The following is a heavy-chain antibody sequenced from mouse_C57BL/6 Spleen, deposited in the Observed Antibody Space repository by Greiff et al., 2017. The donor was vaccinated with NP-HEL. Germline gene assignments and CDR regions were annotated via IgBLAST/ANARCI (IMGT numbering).Heavy chain of an antibody. CDR1: GFTFSSYA. Sequence: DVKLVESGGGLVKPGGSLKLSCAASGFTFSSYAMSWVRQTPEKRLEWVATISDGGSYTYYPDNVKGRFTISRDNAKNNLYLQMSHLKSEDTAMYYCAREGITTPFAYWGQGTLVTVSA. CDR3: AREGITTPFAY. D-gene: IGHD1-1*01. V-gene: IGHV5-4*01. J-gene: IGHJ3*01. CDR2: ISDGGSYT.